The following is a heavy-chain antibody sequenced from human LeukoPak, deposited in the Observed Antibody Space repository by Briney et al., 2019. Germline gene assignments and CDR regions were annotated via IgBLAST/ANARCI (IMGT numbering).Heavy chain of an antibody. CDR3: TRGSYGDYEY. CDR1: RFTFSSYT. Sequence: GGSLRLSCSASRFTFSSYTMNWVRQAPGKGLEWVSYIDPSSNYIYYADSVKGRFTISRDNAQNSLYLQMNSLRAEDTAVYYCTRGSYGDYEYWGQGTLVTVSS. J-gene: IGHJ4*02. D-gene: IGHD4-17*01. V-gene: IGHV3-21*01. CDR2: IDPSSNYI.